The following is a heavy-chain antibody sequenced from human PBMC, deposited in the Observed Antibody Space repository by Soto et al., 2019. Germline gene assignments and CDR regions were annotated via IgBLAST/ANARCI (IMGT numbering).Heavy chain of an antibody. CDR3: VRDLDGSGSYYTDY. D-gene: IGHD3-10*01. V-gene: IGHV1-18*01. J-gene: IGHJ4*02. CDR2: ISAYNGNI. Sequence: QVQLVQSGAEVKKPGASVKVSCKASGYIFSGYGINWVRQVPGQGLEWMGWISAYNGNINYAQKFQGRVTMTTDTSTSTAYMELRSLRSDDTAVYYCVRDLDGSGSYYTDYWGQGSLVTVSS. CDR1: GYIFSGYG.